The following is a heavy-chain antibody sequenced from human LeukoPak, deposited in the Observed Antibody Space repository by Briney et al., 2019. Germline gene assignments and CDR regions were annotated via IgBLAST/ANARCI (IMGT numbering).Heavy chain of an antibody. Sequence: SETLSLTCTVSGVSISSYYWTWIRQPPGKGLEWIGYVYYSGSTNYNPSLKSRVSISVDTSKNQFSLNLISVTATDTAVYYCAREDGYNFRVIDYWGQGTLVTVSS. D-gene: IGHD5-24*01. CDR1: GVSISSYY. J-gene: IGHJ4*02. V-gene: IGHV4-59*01. CDR2: VYYSGST. CDR3: AREDGYNFRVIDY.